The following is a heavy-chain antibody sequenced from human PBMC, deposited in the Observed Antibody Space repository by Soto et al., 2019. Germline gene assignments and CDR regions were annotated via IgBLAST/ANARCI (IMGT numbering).Heavy chain of an antibody. J-gene: IGHJ5*02. D-gene: IGHD1-1*01. CDR1: GASISGYY. V-gene: IGHV4-4*07. CDR3: VRDGTKTLRDWFDP. Sequence: SETLSLTCTVSGASISGYYWSWIRKSAGKGLEWTGRIYATGTTDYNPSLKSRVMMSVDTSKKQFSLRLRSVTAADTAVYYCVRDGTKTLRDWFDPWGQGISVTVSS. CDR2: IYATGTT.